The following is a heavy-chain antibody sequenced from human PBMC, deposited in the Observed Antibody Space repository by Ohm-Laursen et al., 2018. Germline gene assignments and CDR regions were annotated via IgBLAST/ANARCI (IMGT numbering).Heavy chain of an antibody. CDR1: GYTFTGYY. CDR3: ASPYSYGDPNYYYYYGMDV. D-gene: IGHD5-18*01. V-gene: IGHV1-2*02. Sequence: ASSVNASCKASGYTFTGYYMHWVRQAPGQGLEWMGWINPNSGGPNYAQKFQGRVTMTRDTSISTAYMELSRLRSDDTAVYYCASPYSYGDPNYYYYYGMDVWGQGTTVTVSS. CDR2: INPNSGGP. J-gene: IGHJ6*02.